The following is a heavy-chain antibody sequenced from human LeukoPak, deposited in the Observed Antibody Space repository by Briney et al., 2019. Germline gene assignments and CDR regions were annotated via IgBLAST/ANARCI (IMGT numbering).Heavy chain of an antibody. CDR2: INPNSGGT. J-gene: IGHJ6*03. Sequence: ASVKVSCKASGYTFTGYYMHWVRQAPGQGLEWMGWINPNSGGTNYAQKFQGRVTMTRDTSISTAYMELSSLRSEDTAVYYCARGRRLKKNYYYYYYMDVWGKGTTVTVSS. CDR3: ARGRRLKKNYYYYYYMDV. D-gene: IGHD6-19*01. CDR1: GYTFTGYY. V-gene: IGHV1-2*02.